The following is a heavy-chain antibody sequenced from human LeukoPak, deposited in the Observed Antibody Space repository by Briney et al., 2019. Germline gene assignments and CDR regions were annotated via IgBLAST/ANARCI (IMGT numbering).Heavy chain of an antibody. Sequence: GGSLRLSCAASGFTFSSYWMSWVRQAPGKGLEWVANIKQDGSEKYYVDSVKGRFTISRDNAKNSLYLQMNSLRAEDTAVYYCARDIDYSNAPSFRAYYMDVWGKGTTVTVSS. CDR3: ARDIDYSNAPSFRAYYMDV. J-gene: IGHJ6*03. V-gene: IGHV3-7*01. CDR1: GFTFSSYW. CDR2: IKQDGSEK. D-gene: IGHD4-11*01.